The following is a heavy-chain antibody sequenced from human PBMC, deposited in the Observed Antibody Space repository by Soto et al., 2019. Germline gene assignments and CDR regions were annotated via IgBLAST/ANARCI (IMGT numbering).Heavy chain of an antibody. J-gene: IGHJ5*02. CDR3: ARESKYDTSGYPPWFAP. CDR1: VASISSGGYY. CDR2: IYYSGGT. Sequence: SETLSLTCTVSVASISSGGYYWSWIRQHPGEGLEWIGYIYYSGGTSYNPSLKSRVTISVDTSKNQFSLKLSSVTAADTAVYYCARESKYDTSGYPPWFAPWGQGTLVTVS. D-gene: IGHD3-22*01. V-gene: IGHV4-31*03.